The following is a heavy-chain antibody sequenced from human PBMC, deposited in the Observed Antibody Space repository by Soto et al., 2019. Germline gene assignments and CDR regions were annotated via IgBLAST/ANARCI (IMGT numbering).Heavy chain of an antibody. Sequence: GGSLRLSCAASGFTFSSYAMSWVRQAPGKGLEWVSAISGSGGSTYYADSVKGRFTISRDNSKNTLYLQMNSLRAEDTAVYYCAKEIGARRKQWLVSYGMDVWGQGTTVTVSS. J-gene: IGHJ6*02. CDR2: ISGSGGST. D-gene: IGHD6-19*01. CDR1: GFTFSSYA. CDR3: AKEIGARRKQWLVSYGMDV. V-gene: IGHV3-23*01.